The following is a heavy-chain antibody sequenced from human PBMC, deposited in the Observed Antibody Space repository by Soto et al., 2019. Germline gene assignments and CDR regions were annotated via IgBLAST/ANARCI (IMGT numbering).Heavy chain of an antibody. J-gene: IGHJ4*02. CDR3: ARGGGGHIVATIIDY. V-gene: IGHV4-59*01. CDR1: GGSISSYY. Sequence: SETLSLTCTVSGGSISSYYWSWIRQPPGKGLEWIGYIYYSGSTNYNPSLKSRVTISVDTSKNQFSLKLSSVTAADTAVYYCARGGGGHIVATIIDYWGQGTLVTVSS. D-gene: IGHD5-12*01. CDR2: IYYSGST.